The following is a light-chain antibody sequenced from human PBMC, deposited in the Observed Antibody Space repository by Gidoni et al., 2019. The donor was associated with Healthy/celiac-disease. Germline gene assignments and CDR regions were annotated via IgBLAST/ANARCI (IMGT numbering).Light chain of an antibody. V-gene: IGKV1-33*01. Sequence: DIQMTQSPSSLSASVGDRVTITCQASQDISNYVNWYQQKPGKAPKLLIYDASNLETGVPSRFSGSGSGTDFTFTISSLQPEDIATYYCQQYDNLLFTFGPXTKVDIK. CDR1: QDISNY. J-gene: IGKJ3*01. CDR3: QQYDNLLFT. CDR2: DAS.